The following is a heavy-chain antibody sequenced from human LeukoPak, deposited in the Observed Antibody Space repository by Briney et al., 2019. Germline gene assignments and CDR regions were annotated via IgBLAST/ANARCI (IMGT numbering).Heavy chain of an antibody. V-gene: IGHV3-23*01. CDR1: GFTFNNYA. CDR3: AKTRHQIAILDF. J-gene: IGHJ4*02. CDR2: LSGNSAGA. Sequence: GGSLRLSCAASGFTFNNYAMGWVRQAPGKELERVSTLSGNSAGAYYAGSVKGRFSISGDNSRNSLFPQMNGLRAEDTAVYYCAKTRHQIAILDFWGQGILVAVSS. D-gene: IGHD2-21*01.